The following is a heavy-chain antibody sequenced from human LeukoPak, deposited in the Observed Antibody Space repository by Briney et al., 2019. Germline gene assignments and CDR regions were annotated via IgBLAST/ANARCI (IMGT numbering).Heavy chain of an antibody. CDR2: IYYSGTT. D-gene: IGHD1-26*01. CDR1: GGSLSNYY. J-gene: IGHJ3*02. Sequence: KASETLSLTCTVSGGSLSNYYWSWIRQPPGKGLEWIGYIYYSGTTNYNPSLKSRVTISVDTSKNQFSLKLSSVTAADTAVYYCARRRRIVGATPGAFDIWGQGTMVTVSS. V-gene: IGHV4-59*12. CDR3: ARRRRIVGATPGAFDI.